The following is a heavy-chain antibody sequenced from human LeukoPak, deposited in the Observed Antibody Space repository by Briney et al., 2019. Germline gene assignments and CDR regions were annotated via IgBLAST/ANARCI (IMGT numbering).Heavy chain of an antibody. J-gene: IGHJ4*02. CDR1: GFTVSSYG. CDR2: ISYDGSNK. CDR3: AKDREGGCFDY. D-gene: IGHD1-26*01. V-gene: IGHV3-30*18. Sequence: PGGSLRLAWAASGFTVSSYGMHWVRQAPGKGLEWVAVISYDGSNKYYADSVKGRFTISRDNSKNTRYLQMNSLRAEDTAVYYCAKDREGGCFDYWGQGTLVTVSS.